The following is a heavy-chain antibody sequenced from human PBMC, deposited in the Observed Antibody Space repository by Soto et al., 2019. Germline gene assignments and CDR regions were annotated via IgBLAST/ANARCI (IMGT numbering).Heavy chain of an antibody. CDR3: AKGAAVAADYYFDY. CDR2: ISGSGGST. J-gene: IGHJ4*02. CDR1: GFTFSSYA. D-gene: IGHD6-19*01. V-gene: IGHV3-23*01. Sequence: EVQLLESGGGLVQPGESLRLSCAASGFTFSSYAMSWGRQAPGTGLEWVSGISGSGGSTYYADSVKGRFTISRDNSKNTLYLQMNSLRAEDTAVYYCAKGAAVAADYYFDYWGQGTLVPVSS.